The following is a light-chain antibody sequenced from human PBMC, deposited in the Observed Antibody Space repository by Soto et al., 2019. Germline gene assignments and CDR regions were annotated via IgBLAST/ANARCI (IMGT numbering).Light chain of an antibody. Sequence: ESVLTQSPSTLSLSPVERATLSCRASPSVSNSSAWYQHKPGQAPRLLIYDASNRATGVPTRFSGSGSGTDFTLTISRLEPEDFAVYYCQQYGSSGTFGQGTKVDIK. V-gene: IGKV3-20*01. CDR3: QQYGSSGT. CDR2: DAS. CDR1: PSVSNS. J-gene: IGKJ1*01.